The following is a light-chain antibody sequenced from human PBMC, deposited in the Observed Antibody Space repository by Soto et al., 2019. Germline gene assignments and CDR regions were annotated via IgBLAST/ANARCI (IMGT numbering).Light chain of an antibody. V-gene: IGKV3-15*01. CDR3: QQYDSWPPLT. CDR2: DAS. J-gene: IGKJ4*01. CDR1: QSIYSK. Sequence: EILLTQSRSTLSLSPGEGSTLSCRASQSIYSKLAWYQQRRGQTPRLLIYDASSRATGIPARFSGSGFGTEFTLTISSLQSEDFAVYYCQQYDSWPPLTFGGGTKVDIK.